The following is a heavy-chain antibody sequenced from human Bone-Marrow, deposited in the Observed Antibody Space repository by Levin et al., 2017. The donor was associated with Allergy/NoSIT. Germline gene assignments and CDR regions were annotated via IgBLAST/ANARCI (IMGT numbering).Heavy chain of an antibody. CDR3: ARVDFWSGYYSGGYYFDY. J-gene: IGHJ4*02. Sequence: SETLSLTCTVSGGSISSSSYYWGWIRQPPGKGLEWIGSIYYSGSTYYNPSLKSRVTISVDTSKNQFSLKLSSVTAADTAVYYCARVDFWSGYYSGGYYFDYWGQGTLVTVSS. D-gene: IGHD3-3*01. CDR2: IYYSGST. CDR1: GGSISSSSYY. V-gene: IGHV4-39*07.